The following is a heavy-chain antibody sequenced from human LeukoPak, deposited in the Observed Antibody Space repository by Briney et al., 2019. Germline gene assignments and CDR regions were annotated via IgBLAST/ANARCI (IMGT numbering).Heavy chain of an antibody. CDR1: GASIDSHSW. D-gene: IGHD1-14*01. Sequence: SGTLSLTCAVCGASIDSHSWWSWVRQPPGKGLEWIGEIYHSGGANYKPSLKSRVTMSVDTSKNHFSLKLTSVTAADTAVYYCAYNRNFALDNWGQGTLVTVSS. V-gene: IGHV4-4*02. J-gene: IGHJ4*02. CDR2: IYHSGGA. CDR3: AYNRNFALDN.